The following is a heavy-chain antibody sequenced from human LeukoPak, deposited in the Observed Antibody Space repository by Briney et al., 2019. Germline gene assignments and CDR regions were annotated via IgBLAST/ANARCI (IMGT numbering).Heavy chain of an antibody. V-gene: IGHV1-8*03. CDR1: GYTFTSYD. Sequence: GASVKVSCKASGYTFTSYDINWVRQATGQGLEWMGWMNPNSGNTGYAQKFQGRVTITRNTSTSTAYMELSSLRSEDTAVYYCARARIDCSSTSCDDAFDIWGQGTMVTVSS. CDR3: ARARIDCSSTSCDDAFDI. CDR2: MNPNSGNT. D-gene: IGHD2-2*01. J-gene: IGHJ3*02.